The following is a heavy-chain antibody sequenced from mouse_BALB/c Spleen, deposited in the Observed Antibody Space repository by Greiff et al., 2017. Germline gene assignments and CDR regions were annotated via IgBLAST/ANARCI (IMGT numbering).Heavy chain of an antibody. CDR1: EYEFPSHD. D-gene: IGHD2-2*01. J-gene: IGHJ4*01. CDR2: INSDGGST. CDR3: ARHGDYGYDVSYAMDY. Sequence: EVQGVESGGGLVPPGESLKLSCESNEYEFPSHDMSWVRKTPEKRLELVAAINSDGGSTYYPDTMERRFIISRDNTKKTLYLQMSSMRSEDTALYYCARHGDYGYDVSYAMDYWGQGTSVTVSS. V-gene: IGHV5-2*01.